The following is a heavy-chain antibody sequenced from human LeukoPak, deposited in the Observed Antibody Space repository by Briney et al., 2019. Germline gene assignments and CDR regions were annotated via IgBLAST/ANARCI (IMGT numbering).Heavy chain of an antibody. Sequence: GGSLRLSCAASGFTFSSYGMHWVRQAPGKGLEWVAVILSDGSKEFYTDSVKGRFTISRDNSKNTLYLQMNSLRAEDTAVYYCAKDIVVVVAATELGYFDYWGQGTLVTVSS. CDR1: GFTFSSYG. D-gene: IGHD2-15*01. J-gene: IGHJ4*02. CDR2: ILSDGSKE. V-gene: IGHV3-33*06. CDR3: AKDIVVVVAATELGYFDY.